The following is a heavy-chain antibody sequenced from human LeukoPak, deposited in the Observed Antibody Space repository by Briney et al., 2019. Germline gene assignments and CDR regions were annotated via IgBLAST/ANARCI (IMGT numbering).Heavy chain of an antibody. CDR1: GFTFSSYG. V-gene: IGHV3-30*03. CDR3: TRDFLYGVTFNFGY. D-gene: IGHD4-17*01. J-gene: IGHJ4*02. Sequence: PGGSLRLSCAASGFTFSSYGMRWVRQAPGKGLEWVAVISYDGSNKYYADSVKGRFTISRDNSKNTLYLQMNSLRAEDTAVYYCTRDFLYGVTFNFGYWGQGTLVTVSS. CDR2: ISYDGSNK.